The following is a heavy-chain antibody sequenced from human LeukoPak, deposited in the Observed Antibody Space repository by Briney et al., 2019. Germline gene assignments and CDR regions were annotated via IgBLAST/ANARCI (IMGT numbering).Heavy chain of an antibody. CDR3: ARRAEWFSWTRLDAFDI. CDR2: FNHIYGTT. CDR1: GGSLKNFA. V-gene: IGHV1-69*13. Sequence: ASVKVSCKASGGSLKNFAISWVRQAPGQGPEWMGGFNHIYGTTNYAQKFQGRVTITVDDSTNIAYLDLSSLRSDGTALYYCARRAEWFSWTRLDAFDIWGQGTMVTASS. J-gene: IGHJ3*02. D-gene: IGHD3-3*01.